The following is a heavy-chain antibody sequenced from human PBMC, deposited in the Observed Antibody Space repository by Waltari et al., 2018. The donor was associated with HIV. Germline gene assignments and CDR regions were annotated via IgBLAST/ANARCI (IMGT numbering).Heavy chain of an antibody. D-gene: IGHD2-8*01. CDR2: IYYSGST. CDR1: GGPISSSSYY. V-gene: IGHV4-39*07. CDR3: ARGIKAAPNANNWFDP. Sequence: QLQLQESGPGLVTPSETLSLTCTVSGGPISSSSYYWGWLRQPPGKGLEWIGSIYYSGSTYYNPSLKSRVTISVDTSKNQFSLKLSSVTAADTAVYYCARGIKAAPNANNWFDPWGQGTLVTVSS. J-gene: IGHJ5*02.